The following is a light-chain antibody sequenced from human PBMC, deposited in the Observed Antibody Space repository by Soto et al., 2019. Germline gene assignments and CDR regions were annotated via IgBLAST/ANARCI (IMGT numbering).Light chain of an antibody. V-gene: IGKV1-39*01. CDR3: QQCYNTPIS. CDR2: AAS. Sequence: DIQMTQSPSSLSASVGDRVTITCRASQSISSYLNWYHQKPGKAPKLLIYAASSWQSGVPTRFCMSGPWTDFTLTSSSLQPEDFATYYCQQCYNTPISCGQGTKLEIK. J-gene: IGKJ2*01. CDR1: QSISSY.